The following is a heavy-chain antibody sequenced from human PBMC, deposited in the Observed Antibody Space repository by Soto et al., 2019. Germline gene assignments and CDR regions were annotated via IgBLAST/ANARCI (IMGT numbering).Heavy chain of an antibody. J-gene: IGHJ4*02. CDR3: ARGQVVAAQH. V-gene: IGHV4-30-2*01. CDR1: GGSISSSSYY. Sequence: SETLSLTCTVSGGSISSSSYYWGWIRQPPGKGLEWIGYIYHSGSTYYNPSLKSRVAIPVDRSKNQFSLKLSSVTAADTAVYYCARGQVVAAQHWGQGTLVTVSS. CDR2: IYHSGST. D-gene: IGHD2-15*01.